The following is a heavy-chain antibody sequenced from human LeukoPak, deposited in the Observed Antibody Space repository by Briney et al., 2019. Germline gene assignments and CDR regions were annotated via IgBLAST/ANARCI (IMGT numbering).Heavy chain of an antibody. V-gene: IGHV1-8*03. Sequence: ASVKVSCKASGYTFTSYDINWVRQATGQGLEWMGWMNPNSGNTGYAQKFQGRVTITRNTSISTAYMELSSLRSEDTAVYYCARGVRYFDWLLIPGYFDYWGQGTLVTVSS. D-gene: IGHD3-9*01. CDR3: ARGVRYFDWLLIPGYFDY. J-gene: IGHJ4*02. CDR2: MNPNSGNT. CDR1: GYTFTSYD.